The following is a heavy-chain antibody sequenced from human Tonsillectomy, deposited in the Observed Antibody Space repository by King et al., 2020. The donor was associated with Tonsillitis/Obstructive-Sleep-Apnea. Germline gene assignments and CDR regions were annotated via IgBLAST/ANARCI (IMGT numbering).Heavy chain of an antibody. V-gene: IGHV3-33*01. D-gene: IGHD2-8*01. CDR1: GFSFDNYG. CDR2: IXYDGTNK. Sequence: QLVESGGGVVQPGRSLRLSCAASGFSFDNYGMHWVRQAPGXXLEWXAVIXYDGTNKHYEXSVXGRXTIXXDNSKXXLXXQMNSXRAEDTXVYYCARXXXSVNXSLMXGPXXLXTVXS. CDR3: ARXXXSVNXSLM. J-gene: IGHJ1*01.